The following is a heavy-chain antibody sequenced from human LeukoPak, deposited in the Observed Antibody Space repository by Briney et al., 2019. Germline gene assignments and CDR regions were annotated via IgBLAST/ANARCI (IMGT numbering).Heavy chain of an antibody. CDR2: ISGSGGST. Sequence: GGSLRLSCAASGFTFNSYAMSWVRQAPGKGLEWVSAISGSGGSTYYADSVKGRSTISRDNSKNTLYLQMNSLRAEDTAVYYREKVRGSNWKPFDYWGQGTLVTVSS. V-gene: IGHV3-23*01. CDR1: GFTFNSYA. D-gene: IGHD1-20*01. J-gene: IGHJ4*02. CDR3: EKVRGSNWKPFDY.